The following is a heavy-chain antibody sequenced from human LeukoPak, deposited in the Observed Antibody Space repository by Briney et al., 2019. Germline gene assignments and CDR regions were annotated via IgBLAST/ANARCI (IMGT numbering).Heavy chain of an antibody. CDR1: GDSVSTKY. V-gene: IGHV4-59*02. Sequence: SETLSLTCSVSGDSVSTKYWSWIRQPPGKGLEWIGYIYYTGSSSYNPSLKSRVTISVDTSKNQFSLKLNSVTAADTAVYYCAKGGRAGGSISMLRGVRNSYYYMDVWGKGATVTISS. D-gene: IGHD3-10*01. J-gene: IGHJ6*03. CDR3: AKGGRAGGSISMLRGVRNSYYYMDV. CDR2: IYYTGSS.